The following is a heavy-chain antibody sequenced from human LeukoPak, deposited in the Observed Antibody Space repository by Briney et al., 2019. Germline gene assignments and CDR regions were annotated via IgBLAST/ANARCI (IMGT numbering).Heavy chain of an antibody. V-gene: IGHV3-53*01. CDR2: IYSGGSKI. CDR1: GFTVSITY. Sequence: GGSLRLSCAASGFTVSITYMSWVRQAPGKGLEWVSVIYSGGSKIYYADSVKGRFTISRGNSKNTLYLQMNSLRAEDTAVYYCARLHGGDYFDFWGQGTLVTVSS. CDR3: ARLHGGDYFDF. J-gene: IGHJ4*02. D-gene: IGHD3-10*01.